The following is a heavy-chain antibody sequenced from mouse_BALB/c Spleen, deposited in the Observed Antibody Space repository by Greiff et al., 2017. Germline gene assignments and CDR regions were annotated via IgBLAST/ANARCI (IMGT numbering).Heavy chain of an antibody. CDR3: ASSYYRYDVGY. CDR1: GYTFTSYT. V-gene: IGHV1-4*02. CDR2: INPSSGYT. D-gene: IGHD2-14*01. J-gene: IGHJ2*01. Sequence: QVQLQQSAAELARPGASVKMSCKASGYTFTSYTMHWVKQRPGQGLEWIGYINPSSGYTEYNQKFKDKTTLTADKSSSTAYMQLSSLTSEDSAVYYCASSYYRYDVGYWGQGTTLTVSS.